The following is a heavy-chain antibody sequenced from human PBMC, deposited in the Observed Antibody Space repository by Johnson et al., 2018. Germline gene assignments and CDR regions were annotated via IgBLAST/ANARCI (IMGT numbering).Heavy chain of an antibody. J-gene: IGHJ6*02. CDR3: AKETSIAVAPKSMDG. CDR1: GFTFSSYA. Sequence: VQLVQSGGGLVQPGGSXRLSCAASGFTFSSYAMSWVRQAPGKGLEWVSAISGRSGSTYYADSGKGRFTISRDHSKNTLYLQMNSLRAEDTALYYCAKETSIAVAPKSMDGWGQGTTVTVSS. CDR2: ISGRSGST. V-gene: IGHV3-23*04. D-gene: IGHD6-19*01.